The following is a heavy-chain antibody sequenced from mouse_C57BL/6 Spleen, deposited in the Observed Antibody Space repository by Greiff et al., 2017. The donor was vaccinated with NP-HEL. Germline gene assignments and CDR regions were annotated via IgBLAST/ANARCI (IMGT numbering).Heavy chain of an antibody. CDR1: GYTFTDYY. CDR2: INPNNGGT. D-gene: IGHD4-1*01. CDR3: ARNTWGDY. V-gene: IGHV1-26*01. J-gene: IGHJ2*01. Sequence: EVQLQQSGPELVKPGASVKISCKASGYTFTDYYMNWVKQSHGKSLEWIGDINPNNGGTSYNQKFKGKATLTVDKSSSTAYMELRSLTSEDSAVYYCARNTWGDYWGQGTTLTVSS.